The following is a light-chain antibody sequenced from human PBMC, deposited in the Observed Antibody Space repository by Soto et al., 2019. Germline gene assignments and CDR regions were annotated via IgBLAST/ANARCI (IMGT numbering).Light chain of an antibody. Sequence: DIVMTQSPDSLAVSLGERATINCKSSQSVLSSSNNKTCLAWYQQKPGQPPRLLIYWASTRESGVPDRFSGSGSGTDFTLTISSLQAEDVAVYYCQHYYSIPWTFGQGTKVEIK. CDR3: QHYYSIPWT. V-gene: IGKV4-1*01. J-gene: IGKJ1*01. CDR2: WAS. CDR1: QSVLSSSNNKTC.